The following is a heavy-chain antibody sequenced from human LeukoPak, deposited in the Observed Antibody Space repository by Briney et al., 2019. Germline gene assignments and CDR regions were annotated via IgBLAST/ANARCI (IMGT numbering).Heavy chain of an antibody. D-gene: IGHD6-13*01. CDR3: ARHIITAAGANDY. J-gene: IGHJ4*02. Sequence: SETLSLTCAVYGGSFTGYSWSWIRQPPGKGLEWIGEINHSGSTNYNPSLKSRVTISVDTSKNQFSLKLSSVTAADTAVYYCARHIITAAGANDYWGQGTLVTVSS. V-gene: IGHV4-34*01. CDR1: GGSFTGYS. CDR2: INHSGST.